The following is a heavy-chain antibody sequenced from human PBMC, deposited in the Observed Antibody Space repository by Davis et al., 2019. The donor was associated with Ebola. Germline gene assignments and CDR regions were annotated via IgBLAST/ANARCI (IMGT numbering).Heavy chain of an antibody. Sequence: AASVKVSCKASGYTFTSYGISWVRKAPGQGLEWMGWISAYNGNTNYAQKLQGRVTMTTDTSTSTAYMELRRLRSDGTAVYYCARDLRILWFGELGNWFDPWGQGTLVTVSS. J-gene: IGHJ5*02. D-gene: IGHD3-10*01. V-gene: IGHV1-18*04. CDR1: GYTFTSYG. CDR3: ARDLRILWFGELGNWFDP. CDR2: ISAYNGNT.